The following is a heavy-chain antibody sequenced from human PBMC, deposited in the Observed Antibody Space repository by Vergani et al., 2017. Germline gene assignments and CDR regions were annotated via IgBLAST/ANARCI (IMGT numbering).Heavy chain of an antibody. CDR3: ARSGAWPSGLDYFDS. CDR2: IYNSGST. J-gene: IGHJ4*02. D-gene: IGHD3/OR15-3a*01. CDR1: GGSISSGGYY. V-gene: IGHV4-31*03. Sequence: QVQLQESGPGLVKPSQTLSLTCTVSGGSISSGGYYWSWIRQHPGKGLEWIGYIYNSGSTDYNPSLQSRVMISVDTSKIQFSLKLRSVTAADTAVYYCARSGAWPSGLDYFDSWGQGTLVTVSS.